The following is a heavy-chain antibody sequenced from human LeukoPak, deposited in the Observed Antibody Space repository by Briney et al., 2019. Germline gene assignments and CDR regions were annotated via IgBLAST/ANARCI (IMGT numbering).Heavy chain of an antibody. V-gene: IGHV1-69*13. Sequence: SVKVSCTASGGTFSSYAISWVRQAPGQGLEWMGGIIPTFGTANYAQKFQGRVTITADESTSTAYMELSSLRSEDTAVYYCATLDYYDSSGYRPTPMDVWGQGTTVTVSS. D-gene: IGHD3-22*01. CDR2: IIPTFGTA. CDR3: ATLDYYDSSGYRPTPMDV. J-gene: IGHJ6*02. CDR1: GGTFSSYA.